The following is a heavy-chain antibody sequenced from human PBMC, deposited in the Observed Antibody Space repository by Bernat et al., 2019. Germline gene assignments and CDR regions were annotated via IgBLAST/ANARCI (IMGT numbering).Heavy chain of an antibody. J-gene: IGHJ4*02. CDR3: ARGRRGVGSGSRKPFDY. D-gene: IGHD3-10*01. CDR1: GGSFSGYY. CDR2: INHSGSN. V-gene: IGHV4-34*01. Sequence: QVQLQQWGAGLLKPSETLSLTCAVYGGSFSGYYWSWIRQPPGKGLEWIGEINHSGSNNYNPSLKSRVTISVDTSKNQFSLKLSSVTAADTAVYYCARGRRGVGSGSRKPFDYWGQGTLVTVSS.